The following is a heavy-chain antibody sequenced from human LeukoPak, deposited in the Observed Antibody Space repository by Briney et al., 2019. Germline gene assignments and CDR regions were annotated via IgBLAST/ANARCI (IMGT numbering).Heavy chain of an antibody. Sequence: GGALRLSCAGSGLTFSSYAMHWVRQAPGRGVEGVAVISYDGSNKYYADSVKGRFTISRDNSKNTLYLQMNSLRAEDTAVYYCARAQLEGPVGVLYYGMDVWGKGTTVTVSS. D-gene: IGHD1-1*01. V-gene: IGHV3-30*04. CDR2: ISYDGSNK. CDR3: ARAQLEGPVGVLYYGMDV. J-gene: IGHJ6*04. CDR1: GLTFSSYA.